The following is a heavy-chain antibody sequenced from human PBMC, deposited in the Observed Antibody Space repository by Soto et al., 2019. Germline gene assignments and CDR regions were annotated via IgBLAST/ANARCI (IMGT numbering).Heavy chain of an antibody. Sequence: EVQLVESGGGLIQPGGSLRLSCAASGFTFNSYSMTWVRQAPGKGLQWVSYIGSSSTSVYYADSVKGRFTISRDNAKNSLYLQMNSLRDEDTAVYYCARPGGYGMDVWGQGPTVTVSS. CDR1: GFTFNSYS. V-gene: IGHV3-48*02. J-gene: IGHJ6*02. CDR3: ARPGGYGMDV. CDR2: IGSSSTSV. D-gene: IGHD3-10*01.